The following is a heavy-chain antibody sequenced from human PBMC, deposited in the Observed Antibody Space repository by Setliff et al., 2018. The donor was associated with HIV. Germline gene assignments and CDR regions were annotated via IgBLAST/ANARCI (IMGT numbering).Heavy chain of an antibody. CDR3: ARLGYYNFWSGYWTDY. V-gene: IGHV4-39*01. CDR2: IYYSGST. CDR1: GGSISSSSYY. D-gene: IGHD3-3*01. J-gene: IGHJ4*01. Sequence: PSETLSLTCTVSGGSISSSSYYWGWIRQPPGKGLEWIGSIYYSGSTYYNPSLKSRVTISVDTSKNQFSLKLNSVTAADTATYYCARLGYYNFWSGYWTDYWGHGTLVTVSS.